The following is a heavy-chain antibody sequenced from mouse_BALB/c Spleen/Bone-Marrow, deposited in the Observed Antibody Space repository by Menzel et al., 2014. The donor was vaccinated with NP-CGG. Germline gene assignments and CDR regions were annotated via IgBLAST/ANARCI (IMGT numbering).Heavy chain of an antibody. Sequence: EVQLQQSGPDLVKPSQSLSLTCTVTGYYTTSGYSWHWIRQFPGNKLEWMGYIHYSGSTNYNPSLKSRISVTRDTSKNQFFLQLNSVTTEDTATYYCARSDYDAWFAYWGQGTLVTVSA. CDR2: IHYSGST. V-gene: IGHV3-1*02. CDR3: ARSDYDAWFAY. J-gene: IGHJ3*01. CDR1: GYYTTSGYS. D-gene: IGHD2-4*01.